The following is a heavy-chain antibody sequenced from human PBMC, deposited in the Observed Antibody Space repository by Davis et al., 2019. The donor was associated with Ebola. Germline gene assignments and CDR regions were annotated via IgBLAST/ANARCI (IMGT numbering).Heavy chain of an antibody. CDR3: TLASGYVDY. J-gene: IGHJ4*02. Sequence: GSLRLSCAASGFTFSSYWMHRVRQAPGKGLVWVSRINSDGSSTSYADSVKGRFTISRDNSKNTLYLQMNNLKTEDTAVYYCTLASGYVDYWGQGTLVTVSS. CDR1: GFTFSSYW. CDR2: INSDGSST. D-gene: IGHD1-26*01. V-gene: IGHV3-74*01.